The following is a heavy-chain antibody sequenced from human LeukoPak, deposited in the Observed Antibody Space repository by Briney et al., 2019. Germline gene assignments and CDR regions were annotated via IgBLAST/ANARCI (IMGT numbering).Heavy chain of an antibody. D-gene: IGHD6-13*01. Sequence: SETLSLTCTVSGGSISSYYWSWIRQSPGKGLECIGYIHYTGSTNYNPSLKSRVTISVDTSKNQFSLKLSSVTAADTAVYYCARGPPQQLVKYYYMDVWGKGTTVTISS. CDR1: GGSISSYY. CDR3: ARGPPQQLVKYYYMDV. CDR2: IHYTGST. V-gene: IGHV4-59*08. J-gene: IGHJ6*03.